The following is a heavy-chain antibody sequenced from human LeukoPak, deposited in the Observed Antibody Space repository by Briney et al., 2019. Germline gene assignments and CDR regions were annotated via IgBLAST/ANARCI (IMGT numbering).Heavy chain of an antibody. CDR1: GFTFTKAW. Sequence: GGSLRLSCAASGFTFTKAWMSWVRQAPGKGLEWLGRIKSKTDGGTTDYPAPVKGRFTISRDDLTNTLFLQLDSLKAEDTAVYYCTTDPRNGYYFDYWGQGTLVTVSS. D-gene: IGHD1-1*01. CDR3: TTDPRNGYYFDY. J-gene: IGHJ4*02. V-gene: IGHV3-15*01. CDR2: IKSKTDGGTT.